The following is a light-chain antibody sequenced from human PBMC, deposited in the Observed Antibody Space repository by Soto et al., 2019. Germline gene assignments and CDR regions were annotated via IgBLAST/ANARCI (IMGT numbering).Light chain of an antibody. Sequence: QSVLTQPPSVSAAPGQKVTISCSGSSSNIGNNYVSWYQQLPGTAPKLLIYDNNERPSGIPDRFSGSKSGTSATLGITGLQTGDEADYYFGTWDSSLSAGVFGGGTKVTVL. CDR2: DNN. CDR3: GTWDSSLSAGV. J-gene: IGLJ2*01. V-gene: IGLV1-51*01. CDR1: SSNIGNNY.